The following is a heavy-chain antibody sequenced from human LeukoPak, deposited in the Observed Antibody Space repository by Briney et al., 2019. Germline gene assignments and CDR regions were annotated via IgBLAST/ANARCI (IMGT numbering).Heavy chain of an antibody. J-gene: IGHJ3*02. CDR3: ARFSRITWGDWGDAFDI. CDR2: IDDGGNT. D-gene: IGHD2-21*02. Sequence: PSETLSLTCSVYGGSFSDYFWSWIRQSPGKGLEWIGEIDDGGNTNYNPSLMSRVIVSMEKSKKQFSLVMRSVAAADTAVYYCARFSRITWGDWGDAFDIWGQGKTVIVSS. V-gene: IGHV4-34*01. CDR1: GGSFSDYF.